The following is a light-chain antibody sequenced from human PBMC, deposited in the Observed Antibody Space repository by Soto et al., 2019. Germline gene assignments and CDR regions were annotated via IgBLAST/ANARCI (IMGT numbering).Light chain of an antibody. Sequence: DIVMTQSPLSLPVTPGEPASISCRSSQSLLHFNGYNYLDWYLQRPGQSPQLLIYLGSNRASGVPDRFSGSGSGTDFTLKISRVEAEDVGVYYCMQALQTSYTFGQGTK. V-gene: IGKV2-28*01. CDR1: QSLLHFNGYNY. CDR2: LGS. CDR3: MQALQTSYT. J-gene: IGKJ2*01.